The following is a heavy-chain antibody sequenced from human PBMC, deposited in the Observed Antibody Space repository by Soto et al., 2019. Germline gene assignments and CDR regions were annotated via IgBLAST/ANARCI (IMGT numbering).Heavy chain of an antibody. CDR3: ARERGILLWFGELNWFDP. V-gene: IGHV4-34*01. Sequence: SETLSLTCAVYGWSFSGYYWSWIRQPPGKGLEWIGEINHSGSTNYNPSLKSRVTISVDTSKNQFSLKLSSVTAADTAVYYCARERGILLWFGELNWFDPWGQGTLVTVSS. CDR1: GWSFSGYY. J-gene: IGHJ5*02. D-gene: IGHD3-10*01. CDR2: INHSGST.